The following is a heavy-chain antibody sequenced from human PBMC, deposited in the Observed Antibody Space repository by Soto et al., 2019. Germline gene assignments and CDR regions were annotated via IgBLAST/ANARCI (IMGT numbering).Heavy chain of an antibody. CDR1: GFTFSSYA. J-gene: IGHJ6*02. V-gene: IGHV3-23*01. CDR2: ISGSGGST. CDR3: AKDQGELSTNPDYYYYGMDV. D-gene: IGHD3-16*02. Sequence: GGSLRLSCATSGFTFSSYAMNWVRQAPGKGLEWVSAISGSGGSTYYADSVKGRFTISRDNSKNTLYLQMNSLRAEDTAVYYCAKDQGELSTNPDYYYYGMDVWGQGTTVTVSS.